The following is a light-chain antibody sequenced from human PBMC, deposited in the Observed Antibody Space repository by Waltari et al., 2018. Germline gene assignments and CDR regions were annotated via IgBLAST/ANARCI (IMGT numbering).Light chain of an antibody. Sequence: ELVLTQSPGTLSLSPGERATLSCWASQSVSKYLAWYQQNPGQAPRLLIYETSIRATGVTDRFSGSGSGTDFSLTISRLEPEDFAVYYCQKYGRLPATFGQGTKVEIK. V-gene: IGKV3-20*01. CDR3: QKYGRLPAT. CDR2: ETS. J-gene: IGKJ1*01. CDR1: QSVSKY.